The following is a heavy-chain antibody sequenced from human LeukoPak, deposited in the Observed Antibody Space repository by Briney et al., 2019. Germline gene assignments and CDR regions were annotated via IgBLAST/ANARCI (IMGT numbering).Heavy chain of an antibody. V-gene: IGHV4-4*07. CDR1: GGSISSYY. Sequence: SETLSLTCTVSGGSISSYYWSWIRQPAGKGLEWIGRIYTSGSTNYNPSLKSRVTMSVDTSKNQFSLKLSSVTAADTAVYYCARGIDLWFGELSPYYYYMDVWGKGTTVTISS. J-gene: IGHJ6*03. CDR3: ARGIDLWFGELSPYYYYMDV. CDR2: IYTSGST. D-gene: IGHD3-10*01.